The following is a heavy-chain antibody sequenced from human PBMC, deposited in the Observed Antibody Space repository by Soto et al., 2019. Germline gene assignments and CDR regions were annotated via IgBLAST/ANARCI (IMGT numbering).Heavy chain of an antibody. D-gene: IGHD6-6*01. V-gene: IGHV6-1*01. J-gene: IGHJ6*02. CDR1: GDSVSANNAA. Sequence: SQTLSLTCAISGDSVSANNAAWNWIRVSLSRGLEWLGSRYYSSKWNYDYAESVKSRLTITPDTSNNQFSLPLTSVTPEDAAVYYCGRQPLANLMLYRMDVCGQGTKVTFS. CDR2: RYYSSKWNY. CDR3: GRQPLANLMLYRMDV.